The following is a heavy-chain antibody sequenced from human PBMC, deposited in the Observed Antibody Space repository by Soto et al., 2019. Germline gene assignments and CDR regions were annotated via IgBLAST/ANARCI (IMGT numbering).Heavy chain of an antibody. V-gene: IGHV1-69*13. CDR2: IVPIYRTA. J-gene: IGHJ4*02. D-gene: IGHD6-13*01. CDR3: VRDSGAKLSSS. Sequence: SVKVSCKASGGTFSSYRINWVRQAPGQGLEWVGGIVPIYRTADYAQKFQGRITITADESARTAYMELRSLRPQDTAVYYCVRDSGAKLSSSWGQGTLVTVSS. CDR1: GGTFSSYR.